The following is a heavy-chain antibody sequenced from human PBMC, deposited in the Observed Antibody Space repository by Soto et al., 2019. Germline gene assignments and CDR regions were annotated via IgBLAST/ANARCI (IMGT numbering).Heavy chain of an antibody. CDR2: INAGNGNT. CDR1: GYTFTSYA. V-gene: IGHV1-3*01. D-gene: IGHD2-2*01. J-gene: IGHJ4*02. CDR3: ARDEYCSSTSCAKNIDY. Sequence: GASVKVSCKASGYTFTSYAMHWVRQAPGQRLEWMGWINAGNGNTKYSQKFQGRVTITRDTSASTAYMELSSLRSEDTAVYYCARDEYCSSTSCAKNIDYWGQGTLVTVSS.